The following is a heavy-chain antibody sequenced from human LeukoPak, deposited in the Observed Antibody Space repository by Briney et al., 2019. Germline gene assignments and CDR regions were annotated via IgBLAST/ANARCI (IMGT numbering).Heavy chain of an antibody. Sequence: PSETLSLTCTVSGGSISSSSYYWGWIRQPPGKGLEWIGSIYYSGSTYYNPSLKSRVTISVDTSKNQFSLKLSSVTAADTAVYYCARSLMERITMIVVVRPGAFDIWGQGTMVTVSS. CDR2: IYYSGST. D-gene: IGHD3-22*01. CDR3: ARSLMERITMIVVVRPGAFDI. J-gene: IGHJ3*02. V-gene: IGHV4-39*07. CDR1: GGSISSSSYY.